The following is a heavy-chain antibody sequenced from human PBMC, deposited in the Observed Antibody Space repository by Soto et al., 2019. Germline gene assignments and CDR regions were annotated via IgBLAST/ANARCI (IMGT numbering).Heavy chain of an antibody. CDR1: GFSLSTRGVG. V-gene: IGHV2-5*02. Sequence: SGPPLANPTQTLTLTCTFSGFSLSTRGVGVGWVSQPPGKALEWLALIYWDDDKRYSPSLKSRLTITKDTSKNQVVLTMTNMDPVDTATYYCAHRHISEIAPGPFDYWGQGTLVTVSS. CDR3: AHRHISEIAPGPFDY. CDR2: IYWDDDK. J-gene: IGHJ4*02. D-gene: IGHD3-9*01.